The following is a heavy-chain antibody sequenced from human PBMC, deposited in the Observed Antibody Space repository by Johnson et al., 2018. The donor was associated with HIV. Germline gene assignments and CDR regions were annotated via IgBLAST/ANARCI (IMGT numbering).Heavy chain of an antibody. Sequence: MLLVESGGGVVQPGRSLRLSCAASGFTFSSYAMHWVRQAPGKGLEWISYISSSGSTIYYADSVKGRFTSSRDNSKNSLYLQMSSLRVEDTAVYYCARGSGVGAFDIWDQGTMVTVSS. D-gene: IGHD7-27*01. J-gene: IGHJ3*02. CDR3: ARGSGVGAFDI. V-gene: IGHV3-48*04. CDR1: GFTFSSYA. CDR2: ISSSGSTI.